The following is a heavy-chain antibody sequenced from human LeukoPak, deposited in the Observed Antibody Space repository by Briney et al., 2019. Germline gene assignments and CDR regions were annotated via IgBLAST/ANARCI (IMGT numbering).Heavy chain of an antibody. D-gene: IGHD3-22*01. CDR1: GYTFTSYD. CDR3: TRAPGLAGYYDSSGYYYSGDFDY. CDR2: MNPNSGNT. V-gene: IGHV1-8*01. J-gene: IGHJ4*02. Sequence: GASVKVSCKASGYTFTSYDINWVRQATGQGLEWMGWMNPNSGNTGYAQKFQGRVTMTRNTSISTAYMELSSLRSEDTAVYYCTRAPGLAGYYDSSGYYYSGDFDYWGQGTLVTVSS.